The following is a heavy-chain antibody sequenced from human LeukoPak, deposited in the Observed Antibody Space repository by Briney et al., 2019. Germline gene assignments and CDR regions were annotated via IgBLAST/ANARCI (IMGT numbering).Heavy chain of an antibody. CDR2: IKQDGSEK. CDR1: GFTFSSYW. V-gene: IGHV3-7*01. D-gene: IGHD3-22*01. CDR3: ARGRPYYYDSSVFAYYYYGMDV. J-gene: IGHJ6*02. Sequence: SGGSLRLSCAASGFTFSSYWMSWVRQAPGKGLEWVANIKQDGSEKYYVDSVKGRFTISRDNAKNSLYLQMNSLRAEDTAVYYCARGRPYYYDSSVFAYYYYGMDVWGQGTTVTVSS.